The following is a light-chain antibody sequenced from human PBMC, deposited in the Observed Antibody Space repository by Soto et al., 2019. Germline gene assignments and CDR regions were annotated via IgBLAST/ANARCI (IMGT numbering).Light chain of an antibody. Sequence: QSALTQPASVSGSPGQSITISCTGTSSDVGGYNYVSWYQQHPGKAPKLMIYDVSNRPSGVSNRFSGSKSGNTASLTISGLQAEDDADYYCSSYTSISTPLSVVFGGGTKVTVL. CDR1: SSDVGGYNY. CDR3: SSYTSISTPLSVV. CDR2: DVS. J-gene: IGLJ2*01. V-gene: IGLV2-14*01.